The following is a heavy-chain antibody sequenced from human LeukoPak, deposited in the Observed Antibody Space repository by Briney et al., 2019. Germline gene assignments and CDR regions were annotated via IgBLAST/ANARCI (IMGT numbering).Heavy chain of an antibody. V-gene: IGHV3-21*01. Sequence: GGSLRLSCAASGFTFSSYSMNWVRQAPGKGLEWVSSITSSSYIYYADSVKGRFTISRDNAMNSLYLQMNSLRAEDTAVYYCARDREGDYIWGSYRPDWFDPWGQGTLVTVSS. CDR3: ARDREGDYIWGSYRPDWFDP. CDR2: ITSSSYI. CDR1: GFTFSSYS. D-gene: IGHD3-16*02. J-gene: IGHJ5*02.